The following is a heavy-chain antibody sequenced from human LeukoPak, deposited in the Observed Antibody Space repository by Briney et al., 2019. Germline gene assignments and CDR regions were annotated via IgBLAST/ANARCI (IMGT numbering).Heavy chain of an antibody. CDR3: ARDKGDGAVAAFDY. D-gene: IGHD6-19*01. V-gene: IGHV4-39*07. CDR2: IYYSGST. CDR1: GGSISSSSYY. J-gene: IGHJ4*02. Sequence: SETLSLTCTVSGGSISSSSYYWGWIRQPPGKGLEWIGSIYYSGSTYYNPSLKSRVTISVDTSKNQFSLKLSSVTAADTAVYYCARDKGDGAVAAFDYWGQGTLVTVSS.